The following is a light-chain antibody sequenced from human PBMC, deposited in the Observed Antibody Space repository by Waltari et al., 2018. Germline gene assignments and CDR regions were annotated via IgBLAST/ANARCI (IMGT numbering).Light chain of an antibody. V-gene: IGKV3-20*01. CDR1: QSVSSSY. Sequence: EIVLTQSPGTLSLSPGERATLSCRASQSVSSSYLAWYQQKPGQAPRLLIYGASSRATGIPDRFSGRRSGTDFTLTISRLEPEDFAVYYCQQYGSLFTFGPGTKVDIK. CDR2: GAS. CDR3: QQYGSLFT. J-gene: IGKJ3*01.